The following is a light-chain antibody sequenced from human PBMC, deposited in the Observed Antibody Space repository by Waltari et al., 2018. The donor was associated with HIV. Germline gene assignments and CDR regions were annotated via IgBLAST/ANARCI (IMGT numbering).Light chain of an antibody. Sequence: EIVLTQSPDTLSLSPGERPTLSCRASQTVTSNYLAWYQQKPGQAPRLLIYGASTRATGIPDRFSGSGSRTDFTLTISRLEPEDFAVYYCQQYGGSPPMNFGQGTRLEIK. CDR3: QQYGGSPPMN. CDR1: QTVTSNY. CDR2: GAS. V-gene: IGKV3-20*01. J-gene: IGKJ5*01.